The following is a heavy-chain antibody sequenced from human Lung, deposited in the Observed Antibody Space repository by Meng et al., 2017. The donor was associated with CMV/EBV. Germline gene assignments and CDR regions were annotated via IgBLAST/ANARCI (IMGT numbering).Heavy chain of an antibody. CDR3: TRGRGSTHKGNWFDP. J-gene: IGHJ5*02. D-gene: IGHD3-10*01. Sequence: SGYTFTSYDINWVRQATGQGLEWMRWKNPSSGNTADAAKFQGRITMAKNTSINTAYMDLSSLRSEDTAIYYCTRGRGSTHKGNWFDPWGQGTLVTVSS. CDR1: GYTFTSYD. V-gene: IGHV1-8*01. CDR2: KNPSSGNT.